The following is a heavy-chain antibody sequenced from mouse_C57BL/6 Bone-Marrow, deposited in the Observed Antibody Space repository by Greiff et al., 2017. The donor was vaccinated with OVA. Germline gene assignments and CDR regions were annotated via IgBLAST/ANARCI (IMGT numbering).Heavy chain of an antibody. CDR3: ARSYYDYPLAY. D-gene: IGHD2-4*01. CDR2: INPNNGGT. V-gene: IGHV1-18*01. J-gene: IGHJ3*01. CDR1: GYTFTDYN. Sequence: VQLQQSGPELVKPGASVKIPCKASGYTFTDYNMDWVKQSHGKSLEWIGDINPNNGGTIYNQKFKGKATLTVDKSSSTAYMELRSLTSEDTAVYYCARSYYDYPLAYWGQGTLVTVSA.